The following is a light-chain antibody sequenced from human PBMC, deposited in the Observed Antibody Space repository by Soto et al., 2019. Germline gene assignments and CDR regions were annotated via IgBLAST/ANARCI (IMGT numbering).Light chain of an antibody. V-gene: IGLV2-14*01. CDR1: SSDVGGYNY. CDR3: SSYTSSSTPQVV. J-gene: IGLJ2*01. CDR2: DVS. Sequence: QSALTQPASVSGSPGQSITISCTGTSSDVGGYNYVSWYQQHPGKAPKLMIYDVSNRPSGVSNRFSGSKSGNTASLTISGLQAEDEAYYYCSSYTSSSTPQVVFGGGTKLTVL.